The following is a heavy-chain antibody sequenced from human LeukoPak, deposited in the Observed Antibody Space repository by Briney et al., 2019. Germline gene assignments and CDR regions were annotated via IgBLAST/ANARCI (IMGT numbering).Heavy chain of an antibody. CDR3: ATQDYYYYYGMDV. V-gene: IGHV3-48*03. Sequence: EPGGSLRLSCAASGFTFSSYEMNWVRQAPGKGLEWVSYISSSGSTIYYVDSVKGRFTISRDNAKNSLYLQMNSLRAEDTAVYYCATQDYYYYYGMDVWGQGTTVTVSS. J-gene: IGHJ6*02. CDR1: GFTFSSYE. CDR2: ISSSGSTI.